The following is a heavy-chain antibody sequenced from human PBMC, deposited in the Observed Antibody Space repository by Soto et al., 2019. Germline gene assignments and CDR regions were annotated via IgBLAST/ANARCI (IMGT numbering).Heavy chain of an antibody. J-gene: IGHJ6*02. D-gene: IGHD3-10*01. CDR3: AKGVLSFQYGMEV. Sequence: PGGSLRLSCAASGFTFRNYAMGWVRQAPGKGLEWVSSINDNGGSTYYAESVKGRFTISRDNYRDTLHVQMESLRAEDTAVYYCAKGVLSFQYGMEVWGQGTTVTVSS. CDR2: INDNGGST. V-gene: IGHV3-23*01. CDR1: GFTFRNYA.